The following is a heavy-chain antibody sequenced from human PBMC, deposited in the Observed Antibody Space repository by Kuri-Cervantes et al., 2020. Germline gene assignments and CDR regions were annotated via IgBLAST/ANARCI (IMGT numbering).Heavy chain of an antibody. CDR2: ISYDGSNK. V-gene: IGHV3-30-3*01. CDR1: GFTFSSYA. D-gene: IGHD2-21*02. J-gene: IGHJ6*02. CDR3: ARDAEGPCGGDCYTPQRGYYGMDV. Sequence: GGSLRLSCAASGFTFSSYAMHWVRQAPGKGLEWVAVISYDGSNKYYADSVKGRFTISRDNSKNTLYLQMNSLRAEDTAVYYCARDAEGPCGGDCYTPQRGYYGMDVWGQGTTVTVSS.